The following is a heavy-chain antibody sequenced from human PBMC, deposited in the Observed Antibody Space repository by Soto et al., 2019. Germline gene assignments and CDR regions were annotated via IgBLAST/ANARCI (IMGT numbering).Heavy chain of an antibody. CDR2: INHSGST. J-gene: IGHJ5*02. D-gene: IGHD3-3*02. CDR1: GGSFSGYY. V-gene: IGHV4-34*01. Sequence: QVQLQQWGAGLLKPSETLSHTCAVYGGSFSGYYWSWIRQPPGKGLEWIGEINHSGSTNYKPPRTSRVTISVDTSKNQFSLKLSSVTDADTAVYYCASLLAWAAVPWGQGTLVTVSS. CDR3: ASLLAWAAVP.